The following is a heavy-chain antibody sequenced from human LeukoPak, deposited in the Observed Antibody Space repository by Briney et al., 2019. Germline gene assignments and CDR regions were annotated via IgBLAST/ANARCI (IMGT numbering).Heavy chain of an antibody. D-gene: IGHD5-12*01. CDR3: AKDRGYEVVFDP. Sequence: GGSLRLSCAASGFTFSGYYMSWIRQAPGKGLEWVSYISSSSSYTNYADSVKGRFTISRDNDKNSLYLQMNSLTIEDTALYYCAKDRGYEVVFDPWGQGTLVAVSS. CDR2: ISSSSSYT. J-gene: IGHJ5*02. V-gene: IGHV3-11*05. CDR1: GFTFSGYY.